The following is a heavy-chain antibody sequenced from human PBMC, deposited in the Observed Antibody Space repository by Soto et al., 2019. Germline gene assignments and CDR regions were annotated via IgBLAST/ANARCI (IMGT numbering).Heavy chain of an antibody. CDR1: GGSFSGYY. Sequence: PSETLSLTCAVYGGSFSGYYWSWIRQPPGKGLEWIGEINHSGSTNYNPSLKSRVTISVDTSKNQFSLKLSSVTAADTAVYYCARGRGYGSGFYYYYYGMDVWGQGTTVTSP. CDR2: INHSGST. V-gene: IGHV4-34*01. D-gene: IGHD3-10*01. J-gene: IGHJ6*02. CDR3: ARGRGYGSGFYYYYYGMDV.